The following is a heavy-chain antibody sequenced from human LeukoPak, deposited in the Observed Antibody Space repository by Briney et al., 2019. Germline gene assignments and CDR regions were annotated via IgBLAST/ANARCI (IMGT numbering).Heavy chain of an antibody. CDR1: GYSISYHY. CDR3: ARVLFTEEDAFDI. CDR2: IYSSASA. J-gene: IGHJ3*02. V-gene: IGHV4-4*07. Sequence: SETLSLTCTVSGYSISYHYLSWIRKPAGKGLEWIWRIYSSASANYNPSLKSRVTMSLDTSKNQFSLNLTSVTAADTAVYYCARVLFTEEDAFDIWGQGTMVTVSS.